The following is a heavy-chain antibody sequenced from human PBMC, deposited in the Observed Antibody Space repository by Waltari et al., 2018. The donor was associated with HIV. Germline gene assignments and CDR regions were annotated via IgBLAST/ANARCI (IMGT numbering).Heavy chain of an antibody. Sequence: EVQLLESGGGLVQPGGSLRLSCAASGFTFSSSAMTWVRQAPGKGLEWVSVISGSGGSTYYADSVKGRFTISRDNSKNTLYLQMNSLRAEDTAVYYCAKDLVRGMDVWGQGTTVTVSS. CDR1: GFTFSSSA. V-gene: IGHV3-23*01. J-gene: IGHJ6*02. CDR2: ISGSGGST. CDR3: AKDLVRGMDV.